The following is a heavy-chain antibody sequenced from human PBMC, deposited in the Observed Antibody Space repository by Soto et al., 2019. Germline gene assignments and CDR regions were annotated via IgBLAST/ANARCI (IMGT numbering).Heavy chain of an antibody. V-gene: IGHV2-5*02. J-gene: IGHJ5*02. Sequence: QITLKESGPTLVKPTQTLTLTCTFSGFSLRRSGVGVGWIRQPPGKALEWLALTYWDHDKRYSPSLRTRVTISKDTSKNQVVLTMTNMDPADTATYYCARKEVNKDWFDPWGQGTLVTVSS. CDR3: ARKEVNKDWFDP. CDR2: TYWDHDK. CDR1: GFSLRRSGVG.